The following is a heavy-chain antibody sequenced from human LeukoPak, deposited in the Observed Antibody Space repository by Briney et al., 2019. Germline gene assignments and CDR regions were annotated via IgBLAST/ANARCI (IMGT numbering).Heavy chain of an antibody. CDR3: ARGQSKWLVALGT. Sequence: PETLSLTCAVYGGSFSGYYWSWIRQPPGKGLEWIGEINHSGSTNYNPSLKSRVTISVDTSKNQFSLKLSSVTAADTAVYYCARGQSKWLVALGTWGQGTLVTVSS. CDR2: INHSGST. J-gene: IGHJ5*02. V-gene: IGHV4-34*01. CDR1: GGSFSGYY. D-gene: IGHD6-19*01.